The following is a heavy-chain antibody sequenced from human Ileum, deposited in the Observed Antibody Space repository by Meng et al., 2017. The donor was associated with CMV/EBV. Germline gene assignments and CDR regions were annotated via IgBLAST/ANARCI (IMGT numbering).Heavy chain of an antibody. CDR2: ISSRNTST. CDR3: ARSNYFGY. J-gene: IGHJ4*02. CDR1: GFTFSNYG. Sequence: GESLKISCVASGFTFSNYGTNWVRQAPGKGPEWVSYISSRNTSTYHVDSVKGRFTVSRDNAKNSLYLQMNSLRAEDTAVYYCARSNYFGYWGQGTLVTVSS. V-gene: IGHV3-48*04.